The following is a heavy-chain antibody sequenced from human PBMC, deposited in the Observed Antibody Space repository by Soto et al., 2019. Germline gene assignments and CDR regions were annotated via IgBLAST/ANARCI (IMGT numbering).Heavy chain of an antibody. CDR1: GFTFSSYA. D-gene: IGHD2-15*01. J-gene: IGHJ6*02. V-gene: IGHV3-30-3*01. CDR3: ARDWAYCSGGSCYSYYYGMDV. Sequence: GGSLRLSCAASGFTFSSYAMHWVRQAPGKGLEWVAVISYDGSNKYYADSVKGRFTISRDNSKNTLYLQMNSLRAEDTAVYYCARDWAYCSGGSCYSYYYGMDVWGQGTTVTVSS. CDR2: ISYDGSNK.